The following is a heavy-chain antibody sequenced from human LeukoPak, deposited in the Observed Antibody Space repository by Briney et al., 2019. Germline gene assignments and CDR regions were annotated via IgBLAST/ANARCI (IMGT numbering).Heavy chain of an antibody. J-gene: IGHJ4*02. Sequence: SETLSLTCTVSGGSIDSYYWSWIRQPPGKGLEWIGYIYYTGSTEYHPSLKSRVTISLDTSKNQFSLKLTSVTAADTAVYYCARVYQSADYYFLYWGQETVVSLSS. D-gene: IGHD2-2*01. V-gene: IGHV4-59*01. CDR1: GGSIDSYY. CDR3: ARVYQSADYYFLY. CDR2: IYYTGST.